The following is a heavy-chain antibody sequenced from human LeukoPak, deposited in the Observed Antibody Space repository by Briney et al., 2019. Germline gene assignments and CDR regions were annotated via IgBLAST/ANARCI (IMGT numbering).Heavy chain of an antibody. D-gene: IGHD2-15*01. V-gene: IGHV3-30-3*01. J-gene: IGHJ4*02. Sequence: GGSLRLSCAASGFTFSSYAMHWVRQAPGKGLERVAVISYDGSNKYYADSVKGRFTISRDNSKNTLYLQMNSLRAEDTAVYYCARGLGGGGDYWGQGTLVTVSS. CDR1: GFTFSSYA. CDR3: ARGLGGGGDY. CDR2: ISYDGSNK.